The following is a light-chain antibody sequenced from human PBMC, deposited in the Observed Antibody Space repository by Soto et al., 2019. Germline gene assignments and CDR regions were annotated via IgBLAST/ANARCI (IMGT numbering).Light chain of an antibody. J-gene: IGKJ4*01. Sequence: EIVLTQSPGTLSLSPGQRATLSCRPSQSVRSSYLAWYQQNAGQAPRPVIYGASSRATGIPDRFSGSGSGTDFTLTISRLEPEDFAVYYCQQYGVSQGPFGGGTKVDIK. CDR1: QSVRSSY. CDR2: GAS. V-gene: IGKV3-20*01. CDR3: QQYGVSQGP.